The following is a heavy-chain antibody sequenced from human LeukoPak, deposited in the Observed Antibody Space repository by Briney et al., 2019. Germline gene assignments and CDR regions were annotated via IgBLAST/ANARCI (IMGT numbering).Heavy chain of an antibody. J-gene: IGHJ4*02. D-gene: IGHD6-13*01. CDR1: GFTFSSYA. V-gene: IGHV3-23*01. CDR2: ISGSGGST. Sequence: SGGSLRLSCAASGFTFSSYAMSWVRQAPGKGLEWVSAISGSGGSTYYADSVKGRFTISRDNSKNTLYLQMNSLRAEDTAVYYCAKGQAAAGTTEFDYWGQGTLVTVSS. CDR3: AKGQAAAGTTEFDY.